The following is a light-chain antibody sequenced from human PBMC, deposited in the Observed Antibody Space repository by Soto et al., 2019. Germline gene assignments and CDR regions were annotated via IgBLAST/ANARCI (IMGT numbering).Light chain of an antibody. V-gene: IGKV1-5*03. CDR3: HQYNSYWT. J-gene: IGKJ1*01. CDR2: KTS. CDR1: QSIGSW. Sequence: DTQMTQSPSTLSASVGYRFTITCRASQSIGSWLAWYQQKPGKAPKLLIYKTSILENGVPSRFSGSGSGTEFTLSISSLQPDDFATYYCHQYNSYWTFGQGTTGDIK.